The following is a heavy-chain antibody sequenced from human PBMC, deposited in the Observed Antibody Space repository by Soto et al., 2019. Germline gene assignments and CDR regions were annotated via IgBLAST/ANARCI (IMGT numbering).Heavy chain of an antibody. V-gene: IGHV3-23*05. CDR3: AKGRLAVGSDWFDS. D-gene: IGHD1-26*01. CDR1: GFTFYTYA. J-gene: IGHJ5*01. Sequence: TXGSLRLSCEASGFTFYTYAMIWVRQAPGKGLEWVTAIDSDGTDTYYADFVKGRFTVSRDNSKNTLYLQMRSLTAEDTALYYCAKGRLAVGSDWFDSWGPGTLVTVSS. CDR2: IDSDGTDT.